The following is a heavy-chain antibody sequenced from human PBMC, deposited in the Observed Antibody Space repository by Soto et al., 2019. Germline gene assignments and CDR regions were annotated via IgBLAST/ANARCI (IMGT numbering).Heavy chain of an antibody. V-gene: IGHV5-51*01. CDR3: ARTVAGNPDYYYYYGMDV. Sequence: SGESLKISCKGSGYSFTSYWIGWVRQMPGKGLEWMGIIYPGDSDTRYSPSFQGQVTISADKSISTAYLQWSSLKASDTAMYYCARTVAGNPDYYYYYGMDVWGQGTTVTVSS. CDR2: IYPGDSDT. CDR1: GYSFTSYW. D-gene: IGHD6-19*01. J-gene: IGHJ6*02.